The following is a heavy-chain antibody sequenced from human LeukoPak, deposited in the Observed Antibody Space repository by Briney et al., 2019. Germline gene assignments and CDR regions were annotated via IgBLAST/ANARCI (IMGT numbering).Heavy chain of an antibody. CDR1: GGSISSYY. V-gene: IGHV4-4*07. CDR2: IYTSGST. Sequence: SETLSLTCTVSGGSISSYYWSWIRQPAGKGLEWIGRIYTSGSTNYNPSLKSRVTMSVDTSKNHFSLKLSSVTAADTAVYYCARTSTPGGWFDPWGQGTLVTVSS. D-gene: IGHD2-2*01. J-gene: IGHJ5*02. CDR3: ARTSTPGGWFDP.